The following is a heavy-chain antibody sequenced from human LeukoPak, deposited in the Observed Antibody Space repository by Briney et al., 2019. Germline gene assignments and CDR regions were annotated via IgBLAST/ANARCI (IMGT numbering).Heavy chain of an antibody. CDR3: AKADSSGYLFDY. V-gene: IGHV3-23*01. J-gene: IGHJ4*02. D-gene: IGHD3-22*01. CDR2: ISGSGGST. Sequence: PGGSLRLSCAASGFTFSSYAMSWVRQAPGKGLEWVSAISGSGGSTYYADSVKGRFTISRDNSKNMLYLQMNSLRAEDTAVYYCAKADSSGYLFDYWGQGTLVTVSS. CDR1: GFTFSSYA.